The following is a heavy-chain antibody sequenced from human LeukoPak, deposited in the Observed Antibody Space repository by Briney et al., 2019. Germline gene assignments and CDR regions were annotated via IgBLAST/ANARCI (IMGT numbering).Heavy chain of an antibody. J-gene: IGHJ5*02. CDR1: GGSLSGYY. CDR3: PHRQGPLSGSYDYFDP. CDR2: IHSGGYT. Sequence: SETLSLTCTVSGGSLSGYYWSWIRQPPGQGLEWRAYIHSGGYTNYNPSLRSRVTISVDTSKHQSSLEVSSLTAADTAIYYCPHRQGPLSGSYDYFDPWGQGILVAVSS. D-gene: IGHD1-26*01. V-gene: IGHV4-4*09.